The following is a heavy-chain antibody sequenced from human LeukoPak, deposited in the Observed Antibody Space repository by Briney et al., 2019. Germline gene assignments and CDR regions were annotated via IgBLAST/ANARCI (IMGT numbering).Heavy chain of an antibody. V-gene: IGHV4-30-2*01. CDR1: GDFISSGGYS. J-gene: IGHJ3*02. CDR3: ARGGYSGSRGAFDI. CDR2: IYHSGST. D-gene: IGHD1-26*01. Sequence: PSETLSLTCAVSGDFISSGGYSWSWIRQPRGKGLEWIGYIYHSGSTYYNPSLKSRVTISVDRSKNQFSLKLSSVTAADTAVYYCARGGYSGSRGAFDIWGQGTMVTVSS.